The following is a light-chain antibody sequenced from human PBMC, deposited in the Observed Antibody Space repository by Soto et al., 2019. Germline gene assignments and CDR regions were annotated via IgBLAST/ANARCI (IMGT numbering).Light chain of an antibody. Sequence: DIVMTQSPLSLPVTPGEPASISCRSSQSLLHSNGYNYLDWYQQKPGQPPKLLFYWASTRESGVPDRFSGSGSGTDFTLIISSLQAEDVAVYYCQQYYSYPPWTFGQGTKVDIK. J-gene: IGKJ1*01. V-gene: IGKV4-1*01. CDR3: QQYYSYPPWT. CDR2: WAS. CDR1: QSLLHSNGYNY.